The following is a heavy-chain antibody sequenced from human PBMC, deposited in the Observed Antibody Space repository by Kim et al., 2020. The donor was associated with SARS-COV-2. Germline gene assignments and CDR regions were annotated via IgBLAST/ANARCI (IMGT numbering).Heavy chain of an antibody. CDR3: ARGGYRAFDY. V-gene: IGHV3-7*03. Sequence: GGSLRLSCAASGFIFPAFWMSWVRQTPGKGLEWVARIRGTGREETYVESVRGRFTISRDNAKNLLILQMNGLRDDDTAVYYCARGGYRAFDYWAQGTLVIVSS. J-gene: IGHJ4*02. CDR1: GFIFPAFW. CDR2: IRGTGREE. D-gene: IGHD5-18*01.